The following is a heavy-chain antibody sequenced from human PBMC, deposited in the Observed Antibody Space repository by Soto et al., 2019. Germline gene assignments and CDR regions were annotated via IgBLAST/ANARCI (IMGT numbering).Heavy chain of an antibody. CDR2: IYYSGST. V-gene: IGHV4-61*01. D-gene: IGHD3-22*01. CDR3: ARDRKYYYDSSGYQGAAYYYYGMDV. CDR1: GGSVSSGSYY. Sequence: PSETLSLTCTVSGGSVSSGSYYWSWIRQPPGKGLEWIGYIYYSGSTNYNPSLKSRVTISVDTSKNQLSLKLSSVTAADTAVYYCARDRKYYYDSSGYQGAAYYYYGMDVWGQGTTVTVSS. J-gene: IGHJ6*02.